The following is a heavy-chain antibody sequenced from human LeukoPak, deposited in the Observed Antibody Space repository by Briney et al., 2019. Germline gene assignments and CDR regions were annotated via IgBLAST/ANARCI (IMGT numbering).Heavy chain of an antibody. CDR3: ANYGYRSSTSCEGPIDY. J-gene: IGHJ4*02. V-gene: IGHV3-23*01. CDR2: ISGRGGST. CDR1: GFTFSSYA. D-gene: IGHD2-2*01. Sequence: GGSLRLSCAASGFTFSSYAMRWVRQAPGKGLEWVSGISGRGGSTYYADSVKGRFTISRDNAKNTLYLQMNSLRAEDTAVYYCANYGYRSSTSCEGPIDYWGQGTLVTVSS.